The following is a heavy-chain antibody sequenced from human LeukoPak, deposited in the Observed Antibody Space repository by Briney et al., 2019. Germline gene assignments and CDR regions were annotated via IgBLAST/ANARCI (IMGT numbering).Heavy chain of an antibody. V-gene: IGHV4-59*08. CDR3: ARHEHSGYEIFDY. J-gene: IGHJ4*02. CDR1: VGSISSYY. Sequence: SETLSLTCTGSVGSISSYYWSWIRQPPGKGLEWIGYIYYSGSTNYNPSLKSRVTISVDTSRDQFSLKLSSVTAADTAVYYCARHEHSGYEIFDYWGQGTLVTVSS. D-gene: IGHD5-12*01. CDR2: IYYSGST.